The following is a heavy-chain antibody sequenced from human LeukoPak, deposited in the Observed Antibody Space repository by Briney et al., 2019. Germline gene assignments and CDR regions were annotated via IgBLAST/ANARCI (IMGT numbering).Heavy chain of an antibody. CDR1: GGSISSYY. D-gene: IGHD6-13*01. Sequence: SETLSLTCTDSGGSISSYYWSWIRQPPGKGLEWIGYIYYSGSTNYNPSLKSRVTISVDTSKNQFSLKLSSVTAADTAVYYCARVDSSSFGEDYWGQGTLVTVSS. CDR3: ARVDSSSFGEDY. CDR2: IYYSGST. J-gene: IGHJ4*02. V-gene: IGHV4-59*01.